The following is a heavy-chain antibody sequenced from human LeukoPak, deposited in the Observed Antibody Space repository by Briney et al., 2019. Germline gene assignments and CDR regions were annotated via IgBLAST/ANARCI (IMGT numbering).Heavy chain of an antibody. CDR2: VSSSSSCI. CDR1: GFTFSSYS. CDR3: ARAYDILTGYSSNSHFDY. V-gene: IGHV3-21*01. J-gene: IGHJ4*02. D-gene: IGHD3-9*01. Sequence: GGSLGLSCAASGFTFSSYSMNWVRQAPGKGLEWVSSVSSSSSCIYYADSVKGRFTISRDNAKNSLYLQMNSLRAEDTAVYYCARAYDILTGYSSNSHFDYWGQGTLVTVSS.